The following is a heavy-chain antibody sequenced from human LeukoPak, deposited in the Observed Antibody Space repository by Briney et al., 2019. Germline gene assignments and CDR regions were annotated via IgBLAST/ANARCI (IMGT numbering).Heavy chain of an antibody. CDR3: ARGTLYYYDSSGYPQDY. CDR1: GFTFSRYS. J-gene: IGHJ4*02. V-gene: IGHV3-21*01. D-gene: IGHD3-22*01. Sequence: PGGSLRLSCAASGFTFSRYSMHWARQAPGKGLEWVSSISSSSSYIYYADSVKCRFTISRDNAKNSLYLQKNSLRAEDTAVYYCARGTLYYYDSSGYPQDYWGQGTLVTVSS. CDR2: ISSSSSYI.